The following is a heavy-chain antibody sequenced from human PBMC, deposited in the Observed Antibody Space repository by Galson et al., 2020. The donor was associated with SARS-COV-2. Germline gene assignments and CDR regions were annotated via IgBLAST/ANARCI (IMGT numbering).Heavy chain of an antibody. CDR1: GGNFSKYA. J-gene: IGHJ3*02. Sequence: TVTVSCRHSGGNFSKYAIPRVRQDPGHELEWMGVHTHMFGTTQYAQIFQDRVARSADDSTSTDYMEISSLRSEDTAIYYCARDLGTTVTTDPTSNGFDIWGQGTMVTVSS. D-gene: IGHD4-17*01. CDR2: HTHMFGTT. V-gene: IGHV1-69*13. CDR3: ARDLGTTVTTDPTSNGFDI.